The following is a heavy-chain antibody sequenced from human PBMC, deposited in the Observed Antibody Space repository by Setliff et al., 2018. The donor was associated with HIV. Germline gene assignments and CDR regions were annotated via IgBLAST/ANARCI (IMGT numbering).Heavy chain of an antibody. CDR1: GYSLNRYF. CDR3: ARDLGSSSSMDP. CDR2: INPSSGGT. V-gene: IGHV1-2*02. Sequence: ASVKVSCKASGYSLNRYFMHWVRQAPGQGLEWMGWINPSSGGTKSAQKFQGRVTMTRDTSINTAYMELSRLKSDDTAVYYRARDLGSSSSMDPWGQGTLVTVSS. J-gene: IGHJ5*02. D-gene: IGHD6-6*01.